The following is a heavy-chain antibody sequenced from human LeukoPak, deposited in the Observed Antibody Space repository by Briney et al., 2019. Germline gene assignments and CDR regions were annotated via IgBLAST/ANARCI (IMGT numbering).Heavy chain of an antibody. J-gene: IGHJ4*02. CDR2: ISSASGAI. CDR3: VRELAY. CDR1: GFTFSTYM. Sequence: GGSLRLSCAASGFTFSTYMMNWVRQAPGKGLEWLSYISSASGAIYYADSVQGRFTISRDNAQKSLYLQMNSLRVEDTAVYYCVRELAYWGQGALVTVSS. D-gene: IGHD1-1*01. V-gene: IGHV3-48*01.